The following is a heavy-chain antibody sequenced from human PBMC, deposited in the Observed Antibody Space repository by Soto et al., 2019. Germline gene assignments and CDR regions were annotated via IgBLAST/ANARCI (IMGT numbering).Heavy chain of an antibody. CDR1: GFTFSSYA. J-gene: IGHJ6*03. V-gene: IGHV3-23*01. CDR2: ISGSGGST. CDR3: AKDRCYSTNGVCYCSRLPSYYYYCYMDV. D-gene: IGHD2-8*01. Sequence: EVPLLESGGGLVQPGGSLRLSCAASGFTFSSYAMSWVRQAPGKGLEWVSAISGSGGSTYYADSVKGRFTISRDNSKNRLYLQMNSLRAEDTAVYYCAKDRCYSTNGVCYCSRLPSYYYYCYMDVWGKGTTVTVSS.